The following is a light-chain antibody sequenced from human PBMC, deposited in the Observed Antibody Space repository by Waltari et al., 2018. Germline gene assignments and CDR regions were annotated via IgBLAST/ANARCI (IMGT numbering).Light chain of an antibody. CDR1: QSVRRY. V-gene: IGKV1-39*01. CDR2: AAS. Sequence: DIQMTQSPSSLSASVGDRVTMTCRASQSVRRYLSWYQQKPGPAPKLLIFAASVLESEVPSRFSGSGSGTDFTLTINGLQPEDFATYYCQQSSSTLMYTFGQGTKVEI. CDR3: QQSSSTLMYT. J-gene: IGKJ2*01.